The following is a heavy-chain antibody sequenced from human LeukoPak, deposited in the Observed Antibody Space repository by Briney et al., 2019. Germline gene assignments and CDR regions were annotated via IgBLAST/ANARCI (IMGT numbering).Heavy chain of an antibody. CDR2: IYYSGNT. CDR3: ARASYSYDINGWVPFDY. V-gene: IGHV4-39*01. D-gene: IGHD3-22*01. Sequence: PSETLSLTCTVSGVSTSSSNSYWGWIRQPPGKGLEWIGSIYYSGNTYYNASLKSQVSISIDTSKNQFSLKLTSVTAADTAVYYCARASYSYDINGWVPFDYWGQGTLVTVSS. J-gene: IGHJ4*02. CDR1: GVSTSSSNSY.